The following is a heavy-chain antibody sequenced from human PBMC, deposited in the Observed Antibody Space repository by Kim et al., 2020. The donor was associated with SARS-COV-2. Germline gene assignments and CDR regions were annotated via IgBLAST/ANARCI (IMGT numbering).Heavy chain of an antibody. CDR2: ISYDGSNK. CDR1: GFTLSSYA. Sequence: GGSLRLSCAASGFTLSSYAMHWVRQAPGKGLEWVAVISYDGSNKHYADSVKGRFSVSRDNSKNTLYLQMNSLRAEDTAVYYCARDIWEFSYGSYYFDYWGQRTLVTVSS. V-gene: IGHV3-30*04. J-gene: IGHJ4*02. CDR3: ARDIWEFSYGSYYFDY. D-gene: IGHD3-10*01.